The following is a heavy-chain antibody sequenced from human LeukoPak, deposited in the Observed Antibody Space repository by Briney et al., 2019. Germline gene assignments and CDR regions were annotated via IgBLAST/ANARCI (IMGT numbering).Heavy chain of an antibody. J-gene: IGHJ2*01. D-gene: IGHD6-19*01. CDR1: GFTFRNFG. CDR3: ARASKTYSSGWGQGSESYWYFDL. CDR2: ISGSGTSM. V-gene: IGHV3-23*01. Sequence: GGSLRLSCVASGFTFRNFGMSWVRQAPGKGLEWVSSISGSGTSMYYADSVRGRFSSSRDNSKNALYLQMNGLRVEDTAVYYCARASKTYSSGWGQGSESYWYFDLWGRGTLVTVSS.